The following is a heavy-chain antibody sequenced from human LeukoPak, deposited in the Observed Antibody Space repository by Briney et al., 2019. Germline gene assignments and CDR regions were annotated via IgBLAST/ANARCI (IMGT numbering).Heavy chain of an antibody. V-gene: IGHV4-61*01. CDR1: GGSISSSNW. Sequence: SGTLSLTCAVSGGSISSSNWGSWIRQPPGKGLEWIGYIYYSGSTNYNPSLKSRVTISVDTSKNQFSLKLSSVTAADTAVYYCARVVVLGGYDYGDPLYAFDIWGQGTMVTVSS. J-gene: IGHJ3*02. D-gene: IGHD4-17*01. CDR2: IYYSGST. CDR3: ARVVVLGGYDYGDPLYAFDI.